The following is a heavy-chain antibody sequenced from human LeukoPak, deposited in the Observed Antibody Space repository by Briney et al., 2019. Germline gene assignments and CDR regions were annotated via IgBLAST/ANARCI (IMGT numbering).Heavy chain of an antibody. Sequence: ASVKVSCKASGYTFTGYYMHWVRQAPGQGLERMGWINPNSGGTNYAQKFQGRVTMTRDTSISTAYMELSRLRSDDTAVYYCARGKFWSGFCWFDPWGQGTLVTVSS. CDR3: ARGKFWSGFCWFDP. CDR1: GYTFTGYY. D-gene: IGHD3-3*01. J-gene: IGHJ5*02. V-gene: IGHV1-2*02. CDR2: INPNSGGT.